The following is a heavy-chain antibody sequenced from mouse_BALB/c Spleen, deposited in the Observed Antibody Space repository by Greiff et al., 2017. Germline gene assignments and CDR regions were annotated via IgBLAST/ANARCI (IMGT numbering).Heavy chain of an antibody. CDR3: ARGDYPYFDY. CDR2: ISSGSSTI. D-gene: IGHD2-4*01. Sequence: EVQGVESGGGLVQPGGSRKLSCAASGFTFSSFGMHWVRQAPEKGLEWVAYISSGSSTIYYADTVKGRFTISRDNPKNTLFLQMTSLRSEDTAMYYCARGDYPYFDYWGQGTTLTVSS. V-gene: IGHV5-17*02. J-gene: IGHJ2*01. CDR1: GFTFSSFG.